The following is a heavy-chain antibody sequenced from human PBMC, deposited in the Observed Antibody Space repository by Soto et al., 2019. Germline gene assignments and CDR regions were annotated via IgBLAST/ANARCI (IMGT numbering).Heavy chain of an antibody. CDR2: IYYSGST. CDR1: GGSVSSGSYY. CDR3: ARGPIVLVPAAIPGWFGP. Sequence: TLSLTCTVSGGSVSSGSYYWSWMRQPPGKGLEWIGYIYYSGSTYYNPSLKSRVTISVDTSKNHFSLNLNSVTAADTAVYYCARGPIVLVPAAIPGWFGPWGQGALVTVSS. D-gene: IGHD2-2*02. V-gene: IGHV4-31*03. J-gene: IGHJ5*02.